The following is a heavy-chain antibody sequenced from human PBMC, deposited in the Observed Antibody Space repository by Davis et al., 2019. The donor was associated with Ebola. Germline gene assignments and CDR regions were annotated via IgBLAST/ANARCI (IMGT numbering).Heavy chain of an antibody. Sequence: MPSETLSLTCTVSGGSISSYYWGWIRQPPGKGLEWIGSIYYSGSTYYNPSLKSRVTISVDTSKNQFSLKLSSVTAADTAVYYCASLLTYYYDSSGYYRTAYFDYWGQGTLVTVSS. CDR2: IYYSGST. V-gene: IGHV4-39*01. CDR1: GGSISSYY. D-gene: IGHD3-22*01. J-gene: IGHJ4*02. CDR3: ASLLTYYYDSSGYYRTAYFDY.